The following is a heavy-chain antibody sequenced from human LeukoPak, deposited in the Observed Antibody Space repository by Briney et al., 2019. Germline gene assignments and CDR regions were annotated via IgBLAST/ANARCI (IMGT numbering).Heavy chain of an antibody. CDR3: ARDGYNENEYYFDY. CDR2: IYNSGST. D-gene: IGHD5-24*01. Sequence: SQTLSLTCTVSGGSISILSYYWSWIRQPAGKGLEWIGRIYNSGSTNYNPSLKSRVTISVDTSKNQFSLKLSSVTAADTAVYYCARDGYNENEYYFDYWGQGTLVTVSS. V-gene: IGHV4-61*02. CDR1: GGSISILSYY. J-gene: IGHJ4*02.